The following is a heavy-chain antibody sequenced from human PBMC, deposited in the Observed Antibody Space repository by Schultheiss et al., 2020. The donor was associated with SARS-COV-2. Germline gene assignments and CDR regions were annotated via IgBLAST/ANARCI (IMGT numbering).Heavy chain of an antibody. CDR2: IYYSGST. CDR1: GFTFSKYG. CDR3: ARLQAVVATIAFDI. Sequence: ESLKISCAASGFTFSKYGMSWIRQRPGKDLEWIGYIYYSGSTYYNPSLKSRVTISVDTSKNQFSLKLSSVTAADTAVYYCARLQAVVATIAFDIWGQGTMVTVSS. J-gene: IGHJ3*02. D-gene: IGHD5-12*01. V-gene: IGHV4-59*08.